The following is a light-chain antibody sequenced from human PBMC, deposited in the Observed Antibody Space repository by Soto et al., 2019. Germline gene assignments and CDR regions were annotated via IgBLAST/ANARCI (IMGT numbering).Light chain of an antibody. J-gene: IGKJ4*01. CDR1: QSVSGSY. CDR3: QQYNKWPLA. Sequence: EIVFSQSPGTLSLYQGERAPLSCRASQSVSGSYLAWYQQKPGQAPRLLMYGASTRATSISDRFSGSGSGTEFSLTISSLQSEDVAVYYCQQYNKWPLAFGGGTKVAIK. V-gene: IGKV3-15*01. CDR2: GAS.